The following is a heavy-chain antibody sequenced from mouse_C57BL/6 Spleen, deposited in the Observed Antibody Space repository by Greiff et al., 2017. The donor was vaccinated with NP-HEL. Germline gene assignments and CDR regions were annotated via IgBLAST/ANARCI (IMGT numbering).Heavy chain of an antibody. CDR2: ISSGSSTI. V-gene: IGHV5-17*01. CDR3: ARTLYGRGYYYAMDY. Sequence: EVKLVESGGGLVKPGGSLKLSCAASGFTFSDYGMHWVRQAPEKGLEWVAYISSGSSTIYYADTVKGRFTISRDNAKNTLFLQMTSLRSEDTAMYYCARTLYGRGYYYAMDYWGQGTSVTVSS. J-gene: IGHJ4*01. D-gene: IGHD1-1*01. CDR1: GFTFSDYG.